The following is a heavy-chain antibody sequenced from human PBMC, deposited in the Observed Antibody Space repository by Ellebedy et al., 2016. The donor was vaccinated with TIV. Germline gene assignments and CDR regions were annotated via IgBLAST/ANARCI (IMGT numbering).Heavy chain of an antibody. CDR1: GFTFSSYG. V-gene: IGHV3-33*01. J-gene: IGHJ6*02. Sequence: GGSLRLXCAASGFTFSSYGMHWVRQAPGKGLEWVAVIWYDGSNKYYADSVKGRFTISRDNSKNTLYLQMNSLRAEDTAVYYCARDLYYYGMDVWGQGTTVTVSS. CDR3: ARDLYYYGMDV. CDR2: IWYDGSNK.